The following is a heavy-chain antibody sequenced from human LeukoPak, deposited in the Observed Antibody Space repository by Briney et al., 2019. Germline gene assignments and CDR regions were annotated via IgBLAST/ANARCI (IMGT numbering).Heavy chain of an antibody. CDR2: INPNSGGT. J-gene: IGHJ4*02. V-gene: IGHV1-2*02. D-gene: IGHD3-3*01. CDR3: ALSREVLRFLEWAYIDY. Sequence: ASVKVSCKASGYTFTGYDIHWVRQAPGQGLEWMGGINPNSGGTNYAQKFQGRVTITRDTSISTAYMELSRLRSDDTAVYYCALSREVLRFLEWAYIDYWGQGKLVTVSS. CDR1: GYTFTGYD.